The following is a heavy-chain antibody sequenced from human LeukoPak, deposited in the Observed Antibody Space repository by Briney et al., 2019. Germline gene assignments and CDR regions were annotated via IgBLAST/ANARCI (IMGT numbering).Heavy chain of an antibody. D-gene: IGHD4-17*01. CDR2: ITGSGGST. V-gene: IGHV3-23*01. CDR1: GFTFSSYA. J-gene: IGHJ4*02. CDR3: AKDGHDYGDYFGY. Sequence: GGSLRLSCAASGFTFSSYAMSWVRQAPGKGLEWVSAITGSGGSTYYADSVKGRFTISGDNSKNTLYLQMNSLRAEDTAVYYCAKDGHDYGDYFGYWGQGTLVTVSS.